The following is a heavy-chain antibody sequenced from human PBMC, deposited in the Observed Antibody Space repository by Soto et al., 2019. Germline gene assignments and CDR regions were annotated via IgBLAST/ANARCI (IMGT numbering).Heavy chain of an antibody. D-gene: IGHD3-16*01. J-gene: IGHJ4*02. V-gene: IGHV3-48*03. CDR3: ARYQRSDRDLPFFDY. CDR1: VFTFSNYE. Sequence: VGSLRLSCASSVFTFSNYEMNWVRQSPGEGLEWVSYINSDGTTIHYADSVKGRFTVSRDNAKNSLYLQMDSLRAEDTAVYYCARYQRSDRDLPFFDYWGQGTLVTVSS. CDR2: INSDGTTI.